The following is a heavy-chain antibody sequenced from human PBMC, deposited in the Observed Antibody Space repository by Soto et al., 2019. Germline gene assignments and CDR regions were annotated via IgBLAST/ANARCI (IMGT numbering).Heavy chain of an antibody. CDR3: AREGIAVAGTAYYFDY. Sequence: QVQLVESGGGVVQPGRSLRLSCAASGFTFSSYGMHWVRQAPGKGLEWVAVIWYDGSNKYYADSVKGRFTISRDNSKNTLYLQMNSLRAEDTAVYYCAREGIAVAGTAYYFDYWAQGTLVTVSS. D-gene: IGHD6-19*01. V-gene: IGHV3-33*01. J-gene: IGHJ4*02. CDR1: GFTFSSYG. CDR2: IWYDGSNK.